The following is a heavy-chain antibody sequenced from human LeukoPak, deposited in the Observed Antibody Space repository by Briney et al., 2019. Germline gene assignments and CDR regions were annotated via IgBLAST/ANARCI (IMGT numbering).Heavy chain of an antibody. V-gene: IGHV3-11*01. Sequence: GGSLRLSCAASGFTFSDYYMSWIRQVPGKGLEWVSYISSSGSTIYYADSVKGRFTISRDNAKNSLYLQMNSLRAEDTAVYYCARDRRYDYVWGSYRYLQDYWGQGTLVTVSS. J-gene: IGHJ4*02. CDR3: ARDRRYDYVWGSYRYLQDY. D-gene: IGHD3-16*02. CDR2: ISSSGSTI. CDR1: GFTFSDYY.